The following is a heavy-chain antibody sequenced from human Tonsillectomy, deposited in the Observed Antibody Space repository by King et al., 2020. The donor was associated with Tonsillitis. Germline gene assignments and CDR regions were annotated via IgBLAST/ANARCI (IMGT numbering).Heavy chain of an antibody. V-gene: IGHV5-51*03. CDR1: GYRFTTYW. CDR2: IHPGDSDT. D-gene: IGHD5-12*01. J-gene: IGHJ4*02. CDR3: ARLYSGYDYYFDY. Sequence: QLVQSGGEVKKPGESLKISCKGSGYRFTTYWIGWVRQMPGKGLEWMGIIHPGDSDTRYIPSFQGQVTISADKSISTAYLQWSSLKASDTAMYYCARLYSGYDYYFDYWGQGTLVTVSS.